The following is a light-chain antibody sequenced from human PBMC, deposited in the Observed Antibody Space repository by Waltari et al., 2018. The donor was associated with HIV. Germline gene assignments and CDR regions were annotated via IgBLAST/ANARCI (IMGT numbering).Light chain of an antibody. CDR1: SSDVGGYNY. CDR3: SSYTSTSTDV. Sequence: QSALTQPASVSGSPGQSITISCTGTSSDVGGYNYVSWYQQHPGKAPTLMIYEVSTRPAGVSNRFSGSKSGNTASRTISGLQAEDEADYYCSSYTSTSTDVFGTGTKVTVL. CDR2: EVS. V-gene: IGLV2-14*01. J-gene: IGLJ1*01.